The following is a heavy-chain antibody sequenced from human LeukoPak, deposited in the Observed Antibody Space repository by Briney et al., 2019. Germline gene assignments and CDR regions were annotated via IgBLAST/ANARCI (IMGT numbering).Heavy chain of an antibody. CDR2: IGWNSGSV. CDR3: ARDGVMITFGGVIVIAHFDY. D-gene: IGHD3-16*02. CDR1: GFTFDDYA. J-gene: IGHJ4*02. V-gene: IGHV3-9*01. Sequence: PGGSLRLSCAASGFTFDDYAMHWVRQAPGKGLEWVSTIGWNSGSVGYADSVKGRFTISRDNAKNSLYLQMNSLRAEDTAVYYCARDGVMITFGGVIVIAHFDYWGQGTLVTVSS.